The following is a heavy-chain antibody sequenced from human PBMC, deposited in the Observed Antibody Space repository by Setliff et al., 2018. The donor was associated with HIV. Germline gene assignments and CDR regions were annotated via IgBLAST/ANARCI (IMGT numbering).Heavy chain of an antibody. CDR2: IYYSGST. V-gene: IGHV4-39*01. CDR1: GGSTSSSTYY. J-gene: IGHJ6*03. D-gene: IGHD2-2*01. Sequence: PSETLSLTCTVSGGSTSSSTYYWGWIRQPPGKGLEWIGSIYYSGSTYYNPSLKSRITISLDTSKNQFSLNLSSVTAADTAVYYCARVDCSGTSCYRDSYYYMDVWGKGATVTVSS. CDR3: ARVDCSGTSCYRDSYYYMDV.